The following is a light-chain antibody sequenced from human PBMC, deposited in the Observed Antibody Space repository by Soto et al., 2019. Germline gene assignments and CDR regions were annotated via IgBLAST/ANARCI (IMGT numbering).Light chain of an antibody. J-gene: IGKJ4*01. CDR2: DAS. V-gene: IGKV3-11*01. CDR3: QQRTNWPLT. Sequence: EIVLTQSPATLSLSPGERATLSCRASRSVTTFLACYQQKSGQTPRLLLYDASKRATGVPTRFSGRGSGTDFTLTISSLEPEEFAVYYCQQRTNWPLTFGGGTKVERK. CDR1: RSVTTF.